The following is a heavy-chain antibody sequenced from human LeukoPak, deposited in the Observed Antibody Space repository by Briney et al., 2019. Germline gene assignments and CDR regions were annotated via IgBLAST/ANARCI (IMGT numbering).Heavy chain of an antibody. V-gene: IGHV3-9*01. J-gene: IGHJ3*02. Sequence: GGPLRLSCAASGFTFDDYAMHWVRQAPGKGLEWVSGISWNSGSIGYADSVKGRFTISRDNAKNSLYLQMNSLRAEDTALYYCAKAHCSSTSCYPDIWGQGTMVTVSS. CDR3: AKAHCSSTSCYPDI. D-gene: IGHD2-2*01. CDR1: GFTFDDYA. CDR2: ISWNSGSI.